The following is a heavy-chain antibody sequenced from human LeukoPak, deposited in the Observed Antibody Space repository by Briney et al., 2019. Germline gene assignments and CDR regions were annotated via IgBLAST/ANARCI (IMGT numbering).Heavy chain of an antibody. Sequence: PSETLSLTCTVSGGSISSYYWSWIRQPPGKGLEWIGYIYYSGSTNYNPSLKSRVTISVDTSKNQFSLKLSSVTAADTAVYYCARSGCGGGDCYSVLDYWGQGTLVTVSS. J-gene: IGHJ4*02. CDR2: IYYSGST. CDR1: GGSISSYY. D-gene: IGHD2-21*02. CDR3: ARSGCGGGDCYSVLDY. V-gene: IGHV4-59*01.